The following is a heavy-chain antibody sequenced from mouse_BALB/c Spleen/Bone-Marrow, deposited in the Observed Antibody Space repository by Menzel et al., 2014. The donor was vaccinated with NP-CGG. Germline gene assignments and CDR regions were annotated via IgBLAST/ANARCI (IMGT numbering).Heavy chain of an antibody. CDR2: IVPYDSIT. CDR3: SRGLLGLDY. V-gene: IGHV1-52*01. J-gene: IGHJ2*01. CDR1: GYTFTSFW. D-gene: IGHD1-2*01. Sequence: VQRVESGAELVRPGASVKLSCKASGYTFTSFWMNWVKQRPDQGLEWIGRIVPYDSITHYNRIFKDKAILTVDKSSSTAYMQLSSLTSEDSGVYYCSRGLLGLDYWGQGTPLTVSS.